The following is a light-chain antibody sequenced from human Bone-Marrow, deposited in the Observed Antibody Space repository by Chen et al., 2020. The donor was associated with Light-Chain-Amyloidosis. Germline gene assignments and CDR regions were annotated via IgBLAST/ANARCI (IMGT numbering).Light chain of an antibody. J-gene: IGLJ3*02. CDR3: QVWDRSSDRPV. V-gene: IGLV3-21*02. CDR2: DDS. Sequence: SYVLTQPSSVSVAPGQPAPIACGGNNIGSTSVHWYQQTPGQAPLLVFYDDSDRPSGIPERLSGSNSGNTATLTISRVEAGDEADYYCQVWDRSSDRPVFGGGTKLTVL. CDR1: NIGSTS.